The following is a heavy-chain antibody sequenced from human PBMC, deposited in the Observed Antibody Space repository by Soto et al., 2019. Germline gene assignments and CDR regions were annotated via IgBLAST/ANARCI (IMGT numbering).Heavy chain of an antibody. CDR1: GGTFSSYA. Sequence: QVQLVQSGAEVKKPGSSVKVSCKASGGTFSSYAISWVRQAPGQGLEWMGGIIPIFGTATYAQKFQGRVTITADESPSRAYMELSSLRSEDTAVYYCASTQEGRDSGYYSPLSWGQGTLVTVSS. CDR3: ASTQEGRDSGYYSPLS. J-gene: IGHJ5*02. CDR2: IIPIFGTA. D-gene: IGHD5-12*01. V-gene: IGHV1-69*12.